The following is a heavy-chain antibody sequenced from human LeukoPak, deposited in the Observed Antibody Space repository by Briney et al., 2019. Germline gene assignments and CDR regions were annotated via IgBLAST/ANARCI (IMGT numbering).Heavy chain of an antibody. J-gene: IGHJ4*02. V-gene: IGHV4-38-2*02. CDR2: IYHSGST. CDR1: GYSISSGYH. Sequence: SETLSLTCTVSGYSISSGYHWGWIRQPPGKGLEWIGSIYHSGSTYYNPSLKSRVTISVDTSKNQFSLKLSSVTAADTAVYYCARLYTDYDILTGYQIDYWGQGTLVTVSS. CDR3: ARLYTDYDILTGYQIDY. D-gene: IGHD3-9*01.